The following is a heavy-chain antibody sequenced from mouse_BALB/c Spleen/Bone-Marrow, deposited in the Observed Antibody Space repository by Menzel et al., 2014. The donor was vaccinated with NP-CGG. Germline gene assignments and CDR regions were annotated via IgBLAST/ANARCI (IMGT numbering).Heavy chain of an antibody. CDR1: GFSLTSYG. V-gene: IGHV2-9*02. D-gene: IGHD1-1*01. J-gene: IGHJ2*01. Sequence: VKLVESGPGLVAPSQSLSITCTVSGFSLTSYGVHWVRQPPGKGLEWLGVIWTGGTTNYDSALMSRLSISKDNSESQVLLKMKSLQTDDTAIYYCARDYGSRHYFDYWGQGTTLTVSS. CDR3: ARDYGSRHYFDY. CDR2: IWTGGTT.